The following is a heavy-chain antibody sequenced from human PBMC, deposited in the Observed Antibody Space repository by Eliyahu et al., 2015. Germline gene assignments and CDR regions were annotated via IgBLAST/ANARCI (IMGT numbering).Heavy chain of an antibody. D-gene: IGHD3-10*01. V-gene: IGHV1-69*01. Sequence: QVQLVQSGAEVKKPXSSVKVXCXAXGXTFXSYAIXWVRQAPGQGLEWKGGIIPIFGTANYAQKFQGRVTITADESTSTAYMELSSLRSEDTAVYYCARDVVGVRRYFDYWGQGTLVTVSS. CDR2: IIPIFGTA. J-gene: IGHJ4*02. CDR1: GXTFXSYA. CDR3: ARDVVGVRRYFDY.